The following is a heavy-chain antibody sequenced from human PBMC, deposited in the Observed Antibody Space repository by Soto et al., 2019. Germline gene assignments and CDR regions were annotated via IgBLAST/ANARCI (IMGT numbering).Heavy chain of an antibody. V-gene: IGHV4-34*01. CDR1: GEPLGGYY. Sequence: VQLQQWGAGPLKPSESLSLSCGVSGEPLGGYYWSWIRQSSGKGLEWFGQINHSGYTNYNPSLKSRFTLAVDTSKNPRYLKLTSVTAADTAVYYCDRVYPFYDILTGRYHYYRLDVWGQGTKVTVFS. J-gene: IGHJ6*02. D-gene: IGHD3-9*01. CDR2: INHSGYT. CDR3: DRVYPFYDILTGRYHYYRLDV.